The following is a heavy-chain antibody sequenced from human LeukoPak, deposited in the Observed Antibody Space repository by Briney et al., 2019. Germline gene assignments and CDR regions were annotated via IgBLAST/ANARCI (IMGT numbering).Heavy chain of an antibody. CDR1: GFTFSGSA. CDR2: IRSKANSYAT. Sequence: PGGCLRLSCAASGFTFSGSAMHWVRQASGKGLEWVGRIRSKANSYATAYAASVKGRFTISRDDSKNTAYLQMNSLKTEDTAVYYCTSWVAAIRDYFDYWGQGTLVTVSS. J-gene: IGHJ4*02. D-gene: IGHD2-15*01. CDR3: TSWVAAIRDYFDY. V-gene: IGHV3-73*01.